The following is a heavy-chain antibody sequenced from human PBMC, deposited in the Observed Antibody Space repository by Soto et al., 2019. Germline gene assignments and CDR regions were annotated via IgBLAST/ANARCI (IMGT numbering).Heavy chain of an antibody. J-gene: IGHJ6*02. V-gene: IGHV4-30-4*01. Sequence: QVQLQESGPGLVKPSQTLSLTCTVSGGSINSDDSYWSWLRQPPGRGLEWIGYIYDSETTYYNPSLKSRVTISVATSKHQFSLKLNSVTAADTAVYDCARDRQSEIVAMLASNGMDVWGQGPTVIVSS. CDR2: IYDSETT. CDR3: ARDRQSEIVAMLASNGMDV. D-gene: IGHD5-12*01. CDR1: GGSINSDDSY.